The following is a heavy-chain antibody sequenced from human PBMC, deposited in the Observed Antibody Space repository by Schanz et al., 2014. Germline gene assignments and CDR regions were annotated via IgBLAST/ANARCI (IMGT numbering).Heavy chain of an antibody. CDR2: IGNGGVTI. J-gene: IGHJ5*02. D-gene: IGHD2-8*01. Sequence: QVQLVDSGGGLVKPGGSLRLSCTASGFPFSDYFMAWIRQPPGRGLEWVSYIGNGGVTIYYADSVKGRFTISRDNSKNLLYLQMNSLRAEDTAVYYCTRDVRLYRRGNWFDPWGQGTLVIVSS. V-gene: IGHV3-11*01. CDR1: GFPFSDYF. CDR3: TRDVRLYRRGNWFDP.